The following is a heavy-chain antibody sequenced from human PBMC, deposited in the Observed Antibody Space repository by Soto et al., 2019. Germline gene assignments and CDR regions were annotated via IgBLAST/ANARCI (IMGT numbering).Heavy chain of an antibody. CDR2: MNPNSGNT. D-gene: IGHD4-17*01. CDR3: ASFHTVTTSFVY. Sequence: ASVKVSCKASGYTFTSYDINWVRQATVQGLEWMGWMNPNSGNTGYAQKFQGRVTMTRNTSINTAYMELSSLRSEDTAVYYCASFHTVTTSFVYWGQGTMVTVSS. J-gene: IGHJ4*02. CDR1: GYTFTSYD. V-gene: IGHV1-8*01.